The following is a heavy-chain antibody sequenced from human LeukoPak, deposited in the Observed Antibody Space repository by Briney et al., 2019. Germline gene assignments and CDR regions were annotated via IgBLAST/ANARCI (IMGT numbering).Heavy chain of an antibody. V-gene: IGHV4-39*01. CDR2: IYYSGST. D-gene: IGHD1-26*01. J-gene: IGHJ4*02. CDR3: ARHDVGSIGY. Sequence: SQTLSLTCTVSGGSISSGGYYWSWIRQPPGKGLEWIGSIYYSGSTYYNPSLKSRVTISVDTSKNQFSLKLSSVTAADTAVYYCARHDVGSIGYWGQGTLVTVSS. CDR1: GGSISSGGYY.